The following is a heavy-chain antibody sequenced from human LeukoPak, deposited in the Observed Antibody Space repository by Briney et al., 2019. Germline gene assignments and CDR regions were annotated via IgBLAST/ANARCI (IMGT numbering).Heavy chain of an antibody. D-gene: IGHD3-10*02. CDR1: GFTFSSYA. Sequence: GGSLRLSCAASGFTFSSYAMHWVRQAPGKGLEYVSAISSNGGSTYYANSVKGRFTISRDNAKNSLYLQMNSLRAEDTAVYYCAELGITMIGGVWGKGTTVTVSS. CDR3: AELGITMIGGV. J-gene: IGHJ6*04. V-gene: IGHV3-64*01. CDR2: ISSNGGST.